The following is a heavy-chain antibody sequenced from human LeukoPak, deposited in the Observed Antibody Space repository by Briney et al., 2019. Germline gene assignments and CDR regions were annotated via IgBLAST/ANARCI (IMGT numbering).Heavy chain of an antibody. J-gene: IGHJ4*02. D-gene: IGHD6-19*01. V-gene: IGHV1-2*02. Sequence: ASVKVSCKSSGYTFNGYYMHWVRQAPGQGLEWMGWINPNSGGTNYAQKFQGRVTMTRDTSISTAYMELSRLRSDDTAVYYCARAPLGYSSGWYSLDYWGQGTLVTVSS. CDR3: ARAPLGYSSGWYSLDY. CDR1: GYTFNGYY. CDR2: INPNSGGT.